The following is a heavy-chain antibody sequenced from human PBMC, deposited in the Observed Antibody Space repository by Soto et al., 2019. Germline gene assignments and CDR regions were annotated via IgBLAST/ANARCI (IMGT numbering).Heavy chain of an antibody. V-gene: IGHV1-18*01. J-gene: IGHJ6*02. Sequence: ASVKVSCKASGYIFVNYGIAWVRQAPRQGLEWMGWISPYTGNTHSASKVQGRLTMTTDTSTGTAYMDLGSLTSDDTAVYYCVMVDNYVTPTPQDVWGQGTTVTVSS. CDR3: VMVDNYVTPTPQDV. D-gene: IGHD3-16*01. CDR1: GYIFVNYG. CDR2: ISPYTGNT.